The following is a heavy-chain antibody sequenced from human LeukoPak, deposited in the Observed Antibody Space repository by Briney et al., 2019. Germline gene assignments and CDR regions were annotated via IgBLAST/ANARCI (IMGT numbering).Heavy chain of an antibody. V-gene: IGHV1-2*02. CDR2: INPNSGGT. Sequence: ASVKVSCKASGYTFTGYYMHWVRQAPGQGLEWMGWINPNSGGTNYAQKFQGRVTMTRDTSTSTAYMELSRLRSDDTAVYYCARATYYYGSGGHGTPGYWGQGTLVTVSS. CDR3: ARATYYYGSGGHGTPGY. J-gene: IGHJ4*02. CDR1: GYTFTGYY. D-gene: IGHD3-10*01.